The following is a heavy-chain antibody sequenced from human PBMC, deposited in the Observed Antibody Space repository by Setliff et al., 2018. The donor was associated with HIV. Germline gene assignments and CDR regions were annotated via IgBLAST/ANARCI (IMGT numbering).Heavy chain of an antibody. V-gene: IGHV1-69-2*01. CDR1: GYTLSDYY. CDR2: VDPEGGKT. J-gene: IGHJ4*02. CDR3: ATGRIPGIPAVIAY. D-gene: IGHD6-13*01. Sequence: ASVTVSCEESGYTLSDYYVHWVQQAPGKGLEWMGLVDPEGGKTIYAENFQGRVTITADTSTDTTYMKLSSLRSEDTAVYYCATGRIPGIPAVIAYWGQGTLVTVSS.